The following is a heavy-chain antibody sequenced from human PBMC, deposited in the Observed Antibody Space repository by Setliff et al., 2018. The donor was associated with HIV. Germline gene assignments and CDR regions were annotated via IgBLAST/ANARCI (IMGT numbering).Heavy chain of an antibody. CDR1: GYTFTDYY. CDR2: VNPKFGGT. J-gene: IGHJ4*02. Sequence: ASVKVSCKASGYTFTDYYFHWVRQAPGQGLEWMGWVNPKFGGTLYAQKFRGRVTMTRDMSINTVYLGLSSLSSDDTAVYYCARDLSTHWSGYSLGFWGPGTLVTVSS. V-gene: IGHV1-2*02. CDR3: ARDLSTHWSGYSLGF. D-gene: IGHD3-3*01.